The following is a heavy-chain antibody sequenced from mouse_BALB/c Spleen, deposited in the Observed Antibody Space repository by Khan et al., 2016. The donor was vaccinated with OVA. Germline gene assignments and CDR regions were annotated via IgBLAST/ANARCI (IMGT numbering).Heavy chain of an antibody. CDR1: GDSITSGY. Sequence: EVQLVESGPSLVKPSQTLSLTCSVTGDSITSGYWNWIRKFPGNKLEYMGYIIYTGYTYYNPSPKSRIYIIRPTSKNQYYLQLNSGTDEDTATYYCARSTYRYAFVYWGQGTLVTVSA. D-gene: IGHD2-14*01. V-gene: IGHV3-8*02. CDR3: ARSTYRYAFVY. J-gene: IGHJ3*01. CDR2: IIYTGYT.